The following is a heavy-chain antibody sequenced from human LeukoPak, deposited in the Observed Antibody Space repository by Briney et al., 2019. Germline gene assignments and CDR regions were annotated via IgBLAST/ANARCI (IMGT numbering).Heavy chain of an antibody. D-gene: IGHD2-2*01. Sequence: SETLSLTCAVSGGSISSSNWWSWVRQPPGKGLEWIGEIYHSGNTNYNPSLKSRVTISVDKSKNQFSLKLSSVTAADTAVYYSARVTLIVVVAWFDPWGQGTLVTVSS. J-gene: IGHJ5*02. CDR3: ARVTLIVVVAWFDP. V-gene: IGHV4-4*02. CDR1: GGSISSSNW. CDR2: IYHSGNT.